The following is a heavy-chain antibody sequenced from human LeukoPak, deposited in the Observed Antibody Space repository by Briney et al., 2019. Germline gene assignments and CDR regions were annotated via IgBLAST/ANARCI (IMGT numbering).Heavy chain of an antibody. CDR2: INPNSGGT. J-gene: IGHJ4*02. D-gene: IGHD1-26*01. CDR1: GYTFTGYY. CDR3: ARETRSLGATYFDY. Sequence: ASVKVSCKASGYTFTGYYMHWVRQAPGQGLEWMGWINPNSGGTNYAQKFQGRVTMTRDTSISTAYMELSRLRSEDMAVYYCARETRSLGATYFDYWGQGTLVTVSS. V-gene: IGHV1-2*02.